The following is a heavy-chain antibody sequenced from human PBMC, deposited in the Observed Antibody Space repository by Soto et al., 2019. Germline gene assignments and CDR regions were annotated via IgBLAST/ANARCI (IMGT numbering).Heavy chain of an antibody. Sequence: PGGSLRLSCQAAGVNFDNYGMHWVRRAPGKGLEWVAVITYDGSFQYYADSVKGRFTISRDNSKNTLSLHLNTLKPEDTAVYHCAKDRVGGTFYTPLAFWGQGTLVTVSS. J-gene: IGHJ4*02. CDR1: GVNFDNYG. D-gene: IGHD1-7*01. CDR2: ITYDGSFQ. V-gene: IGHV3-30*18. CDR3: AKDRVGGTFYTPLAF.